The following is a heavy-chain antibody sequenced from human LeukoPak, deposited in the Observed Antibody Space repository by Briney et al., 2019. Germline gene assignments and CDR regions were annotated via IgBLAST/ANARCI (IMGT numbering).Heavy chain of an antibody. D-gene: IGHD1-26*01. CDR1: GFNFGIYG. Sequence: GGSLRLSCTASGFNFGIYGMHWVRQAPGKGLEWVAVMWDDGTNEYYVESVKGRFTISRDNAKNSLYLQMNSLRAEDTAVYYCARAMGLVGANDYWGQGTLVTVSS. CDR3: ARAMGLVGANDY. J-gene: IGHJ4*02. CDR2: MWDDGTNE. V-gene: IGHV3-33*01.